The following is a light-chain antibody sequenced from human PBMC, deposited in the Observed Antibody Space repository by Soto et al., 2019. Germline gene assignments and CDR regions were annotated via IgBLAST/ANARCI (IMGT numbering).Light chain of an antibody. CDR1: SGDVGAYNS. Sequence: QSVLSQPAAVSGCPGQSVTISCTSPSGDVGAYNSVSWYQQHPDKAAQLMIYKDTQRPSGVSNRFSGSTSGNAASLTISGLQAGDEADYSCCSSAPESIYVFGTGTKVTVL. CDR2: KDT. V-gene: IGLV2-23*01. CDR3: CSSAPESIYV. J-gene: IGLJ1*01.